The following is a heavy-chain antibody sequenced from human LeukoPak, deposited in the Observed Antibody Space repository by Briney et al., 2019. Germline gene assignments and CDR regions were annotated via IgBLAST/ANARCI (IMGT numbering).Heavy chain of an antibody. CDR3: ARGLGSYDSSELTWPMISF. V-gene: IGHV3-33*01. CDR2: IWYDGSNK. Sequence: YPGGSLRLSCAASGITFSSYGMHWVRQAPGKGLEWVAVIWYDGSNKYYADSVKGRFTISRDNSKNTLYLQMNSLRAEDTAVYYCARGLGSYDSSELTWPMISFWGQGTQVTVSS. D-gene: IGHD3-22*01. J-gene: IGHJ4*02. CDR1: GITFSSYG.